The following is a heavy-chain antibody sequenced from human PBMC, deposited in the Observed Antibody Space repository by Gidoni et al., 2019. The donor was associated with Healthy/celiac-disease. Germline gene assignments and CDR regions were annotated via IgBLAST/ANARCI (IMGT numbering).Heavy chain of an antibody. J-gene: IGHJ4*02. D-gene: IGHD4-17*01. CDR2: ISSSGSTI. CDR3: ARGMEGRLRWYGIDY. Sequence: EVQLVESGGGLVQPGGSLRLSCAASGFTFSSYEMNWVRQAPGKGLEWVSYISSSGSTIYYADSVKGRFTISRDNAKNSLYLQMNSLRAEDTAVYYCARGMEGRLRWYGIDYWGQGTLVTVSS. V-gene: IGHV3-48*03. CDR1: GFTFSSYE.